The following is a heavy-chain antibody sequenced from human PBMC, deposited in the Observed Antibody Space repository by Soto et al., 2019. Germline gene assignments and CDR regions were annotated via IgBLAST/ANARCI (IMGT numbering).Heavy chain of an antibody. CDR1: GDSINNSHW. V-gene: IGHV4-4*02. CDR2: TYHSGTT. J-gene: IGHJ5*02. D-gene: IGHD6-13*01. Sequence: QVQLQESGPGLVQPSGTLSLTCAVSGDSINNSHWWSWVRQTPGKGLEWIGETYHSGTTNYNPSLKTRVTISIDKSKNRFSRKMNSVTAADTAVYYCAREVNSSPARGPNWFDPWGQRTLVTVSS. CDR3: AREVNSSPARGPNWFDP.